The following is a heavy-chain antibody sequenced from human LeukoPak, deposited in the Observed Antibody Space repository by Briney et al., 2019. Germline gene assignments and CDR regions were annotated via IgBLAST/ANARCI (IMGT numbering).Heavy chain of an antibody. CDR1: GFTFSKAW. V-gene: IGHV3-15*01. Sequence: PGGSLRLSCAASGFTFSKAWMSWVRQAPGKGLEWVGRIKSKTDGGATDYAAPVKGRFTISRDDSKNTLYLHMNSPKTDDTAVYYCTADGCSGGGRFSGHYWGQGTLVTVSS. D-gene: IGHD2-15*01. CDR3: TADGCSGGGRFSGHY. CDR2: IKSKTDGGAT. J-gene: IGHJ4*02.